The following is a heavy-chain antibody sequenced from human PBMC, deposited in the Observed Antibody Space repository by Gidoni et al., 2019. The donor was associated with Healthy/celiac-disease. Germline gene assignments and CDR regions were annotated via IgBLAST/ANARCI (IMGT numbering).Heavy chain of an antibody. V-gene: IGHV4-34*01. J-gene: IGHJ5*02. CDR3: ARGFREWLRNNWFDP. CDR2: INHSGST. CDR1: GGSFSGYY. D-gene: IGHD3-9*01. Sequence: QVQLQQWGAGLLKPSETLSLTCAVYGGSFSGYYWSWIRQPPGKGLEWIGEINHSGSTNYNPSLKSRVTISVDTSKNQFSLKLSSVTAADTAVYYCARGFREWLRNNWFDPWGQGTLVTVSS.